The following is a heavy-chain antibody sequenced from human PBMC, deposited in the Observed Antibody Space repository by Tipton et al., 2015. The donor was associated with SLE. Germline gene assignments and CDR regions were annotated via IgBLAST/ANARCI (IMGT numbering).Heavy chain of an antibody. CDR1: GESSSVYY. V-gene: IGHV4-34*01. Sequence: TLSLTCAVYGESSSVYYWAWIRQTPGKGLEWIGEINHSGDTHYHPSLMSQLKMTIDKSMNRFSLELTPMTATDTAVYFCARGLKYYDSSGYYPFYFMGVWGKGTPVPVSS. D-gene: IGHD3-22*01. CDR2: INHSGDT. J-gene: IGHJ6*03. CDR3: ARGLKYYDSSGYYPFYFMGV.